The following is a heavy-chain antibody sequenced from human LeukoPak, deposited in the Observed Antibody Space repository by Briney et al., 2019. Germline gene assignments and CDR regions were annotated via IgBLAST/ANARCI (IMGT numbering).Heavy chain of an antibody. CDR2: ISYDGSNK. CDR3: ARANQDSSGYVIDY. D-gene: IGHD3-22*01. Sequence: GSLRLSCASSGITFSSYGMHWVRQAPAKGLEWVAVISYDGSNKYYGDSVKGRFTISRDNSKNTLFLQMNSLRAEDTAVYYCARANQDSSGYVIDYWGQGTLVTVSS. J-gene: IGHJ4*02. CDR1: GITFSSYG. V-gene: IGHV3-30*03.